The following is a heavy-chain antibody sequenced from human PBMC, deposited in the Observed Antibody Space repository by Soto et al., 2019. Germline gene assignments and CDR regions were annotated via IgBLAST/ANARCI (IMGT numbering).Heavy chain of an antibody. V-gene: IGHV4-4*02. D-gene: IGHD2-2*01. CDR2: IYHSGST. J-gene: IGHJ6*02. CDR1: GGSISSSNW. Sequence: QVQLQESGPGLVKPSGTLSLTCAVSGGSISSSNWWSWVRQPPGKGLEWIGEIYHSGSTNYNPSHKRRVTRSVDKSKSQFSLKLRSVTAASSAVYYCARGVRGYYYGMDVWGQGTTVTVSS. CDR3: ARGVRGYYYGMDV.